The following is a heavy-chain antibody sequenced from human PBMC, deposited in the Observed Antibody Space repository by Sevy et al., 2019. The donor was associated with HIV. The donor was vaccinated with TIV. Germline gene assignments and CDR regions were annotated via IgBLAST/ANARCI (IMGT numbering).Heavy chain of an antibody. V-gene: IGHV3-11*01. CDR1: GFTFSDYS. CDR2: ISSSGSTI. J-gene: IGHJ3*02. Sequence: GSLRLSCAASGFTFSDYSMSWIRQAPGKGLEWLSYISSSGSTIYYADSVKGRFTISRDNAKHSLYLQMNSLRAEDTAVYYCARDFRSGSYSIDAFDIWGQGTKVTVSS. D-gene: IGHD1-26*01. CDR3: ARDFRSGSYSIDAFDI.